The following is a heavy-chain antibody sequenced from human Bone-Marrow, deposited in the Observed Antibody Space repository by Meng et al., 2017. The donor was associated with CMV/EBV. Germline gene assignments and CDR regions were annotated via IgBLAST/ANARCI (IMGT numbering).Heavy chain of an antibody. Sequence: FTFSSYARGWVRQAPGKGLEWVSAISGSGGSTYCADSVKGRFTISRDNSKNTLYLQMNSLRAEDTAVYYCARPGVYDFWSGYNGFRYWGQGTLVTVSS. D-gene: IGHD3-3*01. J-gene: IGHJ4*02. CDR3: ARPGVYDFWSGYNGFRY. V-gene: IGHV3-23*01. CDR1: FTFSSYA. CDR2: ISGSGGST.